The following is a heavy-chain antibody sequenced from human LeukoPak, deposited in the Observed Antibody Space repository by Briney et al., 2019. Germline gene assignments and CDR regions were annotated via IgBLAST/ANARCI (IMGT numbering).Heavy chain of an antibody. Sequence: SETLSLTCTVSGGSISSGDYYWRWIRQPPGTGLEWIGYIYYSGSTYYNPSLKSRVTISVDTSKNQFSLKLSSVTAADTAVYYCARDRLGDYFDYWGQGTLVTVSS. J-gene: IGHJ4*02. CDR3: ARDRLGDYFDY. D-gene: IGHD3-16*01. V-gene: IGHV4-30-4*01. CDR2: IYYSGST. CDR1: GGSISSGDYY.